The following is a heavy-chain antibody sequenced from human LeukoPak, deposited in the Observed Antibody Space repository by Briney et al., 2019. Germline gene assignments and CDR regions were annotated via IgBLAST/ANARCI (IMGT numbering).Heavy chain of an antibody. V-gene: IGHV1-18*04. CDR1: GYTFTSYG. D-gene: IGHD5-12*01. J-gene: IGHJ4*02. CDR3: AREYSGYDRAHFDY. Sequence: GASVKVSCKASGYTFTSYGISWVRQAPGQGLEWMGWISAYNGNTNYAQKLLGRVTMTTDTSTSTAYMELRSLRSDDTAVYYCAREYSGYDRAHFDYWGQGTLVTVSS. CDR2: ISAYNGNT.